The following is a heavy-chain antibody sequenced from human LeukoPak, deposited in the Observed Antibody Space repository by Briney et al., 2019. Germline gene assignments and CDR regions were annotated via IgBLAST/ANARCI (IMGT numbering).Heavy chain of an antibody. Sequence: PGGSLRLSCAAPRFTFSSYGMHWVRQAPGKGLEWVAVISYDGNNRYYADSVKGRVTISRYNSKNTLYLQMNSLRAEDTAVYYCAKVKGEVIGAFDIWGQGTMVTVSS. V-gene: IGHV3-30*18. J-gene: IGHJ3*02. CDR1: RFTFSSYG. CDR2: ISYDGNNR. CDR3: AKVKGEVIGAFDI. D-gene: IGHD3-16*01.